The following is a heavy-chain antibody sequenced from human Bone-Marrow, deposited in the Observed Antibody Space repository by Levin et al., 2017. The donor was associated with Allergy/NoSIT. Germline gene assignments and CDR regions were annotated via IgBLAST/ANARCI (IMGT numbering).Heavy chain of an antibody. CDR1: GGSMRNYY. V-gene: IGHV4-59*13. CDR3: AREQDSSSSRLDY. Sequence: SETLSLTCTVSGGSMRNYYWTWIRQSPGKGLEWIGYVYYSGSTKYNPSLRSRVTISVDTSKNQFSLKLDSVTAADTAMYSCAREQDSSSSRLDYWGQGILVTVSS. CDR2: VYYSGST. D-gene: IGHD6-6*01. J-gene: IGHJ4*02.